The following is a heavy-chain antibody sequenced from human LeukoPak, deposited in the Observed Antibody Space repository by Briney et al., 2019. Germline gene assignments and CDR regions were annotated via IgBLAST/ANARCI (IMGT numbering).Heavy chain of an antibody. CDR1: GGSISSYY. Sequence: SETLSLTCTVSGGSISSYYWSWIRQPPGKGLEWIGYIYYSGSTNYNPSLKSRVTISVDTSKSQLSLKLTSVTAADTAVYYCARRVDTMQPFDYWGQGTLVTVSS. D-gene: IGHD5-12*01. V-gene: IGHV4-59*08. CDR2: IYYSGST. J-gene: IGHJ4*02. CDR3: ARRVDTMQPFDY.